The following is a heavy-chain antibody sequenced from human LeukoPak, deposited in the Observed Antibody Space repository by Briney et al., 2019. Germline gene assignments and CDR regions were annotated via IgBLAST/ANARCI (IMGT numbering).Heavy chain of an antibody. CDR1: GYSFTTYW. CDR2: IYPSDSDT. V-gene: IGHV5-51*01. Sequence: GESLKISCKGSGYSFTTYWIGWVRQMPGKGLEWMGIIYPSDSDTKYSPSFQGQVTISADKSISTAYLQWSSLKASDTAMYYCARRTDYYGSGSYSFLLDYWGQGTLVTVSS. CDR3: ARRTDYYGSGSYSFLLDY. D-gene: IGHD3-10*01. J-gene: IGHJ4*02.